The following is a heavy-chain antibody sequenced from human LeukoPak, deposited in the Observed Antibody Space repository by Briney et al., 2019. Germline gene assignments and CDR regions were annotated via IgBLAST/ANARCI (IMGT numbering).Heavy chain of an antibody. CDR3: ARRGYSGYDPHANFDY. V-gene: IGHV5-51*01. Sequence: GESLKISCKGSGFPFTSYWIAWVRQMPGKGLEWMGIIYPGDSDTRYSPSFQGQVTISADKSISTAYLQWSSLKASDTAMYYCARRGYSGYDPHANFDYWGQGTLVTVSS. CDR1: GFPFTSYW. J-gene: IGHJ4*02. D-gene: IGHD5-12*01. CDR2: IYPGDSDT.